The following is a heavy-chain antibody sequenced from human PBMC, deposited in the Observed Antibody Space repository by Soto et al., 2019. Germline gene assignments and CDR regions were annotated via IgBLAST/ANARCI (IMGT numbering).Heavy chain of an antibody. CDR3: AKSSGSGSYLSPLSYYYYGMDV. D-gene: IGHD3-10*01. CDR2: ISYDGSNK. V-gene: IGHV3-30*18. J-gene: IGHJ6*02. CDR1: GFTFSSYG. Sequence: GGSLRLSCAASGFTFSSYGMHWVRQAPGKGLEWVAVISYDGSNKYYADSVKGRFTISRDNSKNTLYLQMNSLRAEDTAVYYCAKSSGSGSYLSPLSYYYYGMDVWGQGTTVTVSS.